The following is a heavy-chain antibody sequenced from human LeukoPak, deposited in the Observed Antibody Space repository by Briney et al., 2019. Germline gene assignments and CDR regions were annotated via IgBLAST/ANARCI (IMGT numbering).Heavy chain of an antibody. D-gene: IGHD3-9*01. V-gene: IGHV1-8*01. CDR2: MNPNSGNT. Sequence: GASVKVSCKASGYAFTSYDINWVRQATGQGLEWMGWMNPNSGNTGYAQKFQGRVTMTRNTSISTAYMELSSLRSEDTAVYYCARYYDILTGTPSFDYWGQGTLVTVSS. CDR3: ARYYDILTGTPSFDY. CDR1: GYAFTSYD. J-gene: IGHJ4*02.